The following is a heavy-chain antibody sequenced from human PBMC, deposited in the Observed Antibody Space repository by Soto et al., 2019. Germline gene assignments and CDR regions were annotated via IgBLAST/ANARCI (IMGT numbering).Heavy chain of an antibody. D-gene: IGHD3-3*01. CDR2: ISTYNGNT. CDR3: ASAPLYYAFWSGFESDY. J-gene: IGHJ4*02. V-gene: IGHV1-18*01. Sequence: QVQLVQSGAEVKKPGASVKVSCKASGYTFTSYGISWVRQAPGQRLEWMGWISTYNGNTIHAQMLQGRVTLTTDTSTTTAYMALRSLRSHDTAVYYCASAPLYYAFWSGFESDYWGQGTLVTVSS. CDR1: GYTFTSYG.